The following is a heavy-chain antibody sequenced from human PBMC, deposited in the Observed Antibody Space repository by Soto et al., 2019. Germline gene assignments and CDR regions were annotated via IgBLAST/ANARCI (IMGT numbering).Heavy chain of an antibody. V-gene: IGHV3-9*01. D-gene: IGHD2-15*01. Sequence: SLRLSCAASGFTFDDYAMHWVRQAPVKGLEWVSGISWNSGSIGYADSVKGRFTISRDNAKNSLYLQMNSLRAEDTALYYCAKDTAQYCSGGSCYYFDYWGQGTLVTVSS. CDR3: AKDTAQYCSGGSCYYFDY. J-gene: IGHJ4*02. CDR1: GFTFDDYA. CDR2: ISWNSGSI.